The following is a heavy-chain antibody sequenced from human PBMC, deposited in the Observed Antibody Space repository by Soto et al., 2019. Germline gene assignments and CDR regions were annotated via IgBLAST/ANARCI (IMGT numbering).Heavy chain of an antibody. J-gene: IGHJ3*01. CDR3: ARGGSAQSPYDSGPSDAFDF. Sequence: SETLSLTCAGYGGSFSGYYWSWIRQPPGKGLEWIGEINHSGSTNYNPSLKSRVTISVDTSKNRFSLKLSSVTAADTAVYYCARGGSAQSPYDSGPSDAFDFWGQGTMVTVSS. V-gene: IGHV4-34*01. D-gene: IGHD3-10*01. CDR2: INHSGST. CDR1: GGSFSGYY.